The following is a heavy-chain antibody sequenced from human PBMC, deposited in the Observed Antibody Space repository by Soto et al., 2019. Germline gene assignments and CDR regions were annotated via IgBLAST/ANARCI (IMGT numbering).Heavy chain of an antibody. CDR2: IYYSGNT. CDR1: GGSTSRGGYY. J-gene: IGHJ3*02. Sequence: QVQLQESGPGLVKPSQTLSLTCTVSGGSTSRGGYYWTWIRQHPVRGLEWIAYIYYSGNTFYNPSLKSRLTISLDTPKNQFSLNLTSVTAADTAVYYCARGAAEYGDAFDIWGQGTMVTVSS. D-gene: IGHD4-17*01. V-gene: IGHV4-31*03. CDR3: ARGAAEYGDAFDI.